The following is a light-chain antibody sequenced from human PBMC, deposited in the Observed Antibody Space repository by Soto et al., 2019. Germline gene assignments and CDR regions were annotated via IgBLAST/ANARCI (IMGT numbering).Light chain of an antibody. J-gene: IGKJ1*01. CDR3: HQTYIAPAT. CDR2: AAS. CDR1: HSMNNC. V-gene: IGKV1-39*01. Sequence: DIQMTQSPSSLSASVAERVTITCRASHSMNNCLSWFQQKPGQAPKLLIYAASSLQSGVPSRYSGSASGTDFILTIDSLQPEDFATYFCHQTYIAPATFGQGTKVGVK.